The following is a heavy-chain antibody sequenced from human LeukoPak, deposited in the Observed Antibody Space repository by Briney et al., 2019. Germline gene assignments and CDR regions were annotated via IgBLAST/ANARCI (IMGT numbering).Heavy chain of an antibody. CDR3: ARSPPTIFDY. CDR2: IYYTGGT. D-gene: IGHD5-12*01. V-gene: IGHV4-39*01. J-gene: IGHJ4*02. CDR1: GGPLSTSLYY. Sequence: PSETLSLTCSVSGGPLSTSLYYWGWIRQPPGKGLEWIGNIYYTGGTSYNPSLESRVSISIDMSKNQFSLDLTSVTAADTTVYYCARSPPTIFDYWGQGTLVTVSS.